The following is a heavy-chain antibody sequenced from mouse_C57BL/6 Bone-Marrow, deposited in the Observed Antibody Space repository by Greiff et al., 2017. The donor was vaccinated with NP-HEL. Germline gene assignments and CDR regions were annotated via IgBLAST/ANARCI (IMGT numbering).Heavy chain of an antibody. J-gene: IGHJ2*01. Sequence: EVQLVESGGDLVKPGGSLKLSCAASGFTFSSYGMSWVRQTPDKRLEWVATIRSGGSYTYYPDSVQGRFTLSGDNAKNTLYLQMSSLKSEDTAMYYGARNTTGGPYYFDYWGQGTTLTVSS. CDR2: IRSGGSYT. CDR3: ARNTTGGPYYFDY. D-gene: IGHD1-1*01. CDR1: GFTFSSYG. V-gene: IGHV5-6*01.